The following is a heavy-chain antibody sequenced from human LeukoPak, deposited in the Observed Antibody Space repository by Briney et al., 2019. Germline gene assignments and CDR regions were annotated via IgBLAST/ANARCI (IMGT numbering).Heavy chain of an antibody. CDR1: GDSVPSNIAA. Sequence: SQTLSLTCAISGDSVPSNIAAWNWIRQSPSRGLEWLGRTYYRSKWFNEYGISVKSRITINSDTSKNQFSLHLNSVTPEDTAMYYCAREQTGFDYWGQGTLVTVSS. CDR2: TYYRSKWFN. V-gene: IGHV6-1*01. J-gene: IGHJ4*02. CDR3: AREQTGFDY.